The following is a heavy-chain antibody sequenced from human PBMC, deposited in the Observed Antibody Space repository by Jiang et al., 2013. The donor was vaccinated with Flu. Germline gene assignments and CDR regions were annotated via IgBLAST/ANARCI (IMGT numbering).Heavy chain of an antibody. Sequence: QLVESGGGVVQPGGSLRLSCAASGFTFTYYQMYWVRQAPGKGLEWVASIRFDGSDKYYAESVKGRFTISRDNSENTLYLHMNSLRGEDTSVYYCATLRGSAYDTYLADYWGQGILVTVSS. CDR3: ATLRGSAYDTYLADY. J-gene: IGHJ4*02. CDR2: IRFDGSDK. D-gene: IGHD3-9*01. CDR1: GFTFTYYQ. V-gene: IGHV3-30*02.